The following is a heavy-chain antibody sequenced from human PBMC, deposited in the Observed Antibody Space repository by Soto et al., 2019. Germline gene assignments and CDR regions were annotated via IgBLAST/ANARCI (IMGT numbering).Heavy chain of an antibody. D-gene: IGHD3-10*01. V-gene: IGHV3-30*18. CDR3: AKDRSVGGSGSSDY. CDR1: GFTFSSCD. Sequence: GGSLRLSCAASGFTFSSCDMHWVRQAPGKGLEWVAVISYDGSNKYYADSVKGRFTISRDNSKNTLYLQMNSLRAEDTAVYYCAKDRSVGGSGSSDYWGQGTLVTVSS. CDR2: ISYDGSNK. J-gene: IGHJ4*02.